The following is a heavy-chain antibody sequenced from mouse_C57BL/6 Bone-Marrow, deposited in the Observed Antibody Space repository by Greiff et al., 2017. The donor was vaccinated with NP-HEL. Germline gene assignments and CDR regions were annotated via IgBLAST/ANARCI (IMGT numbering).Heavy chain of an antibody. D-gene: IGHD2-1*01. CDR1: GFTFTDYY. CDR3: ARYGNYLAWFAY. CDR2: IRNKANGYTT. Sequence: EVQRVESGGGLVQPGGSLSLSCAASGFTFTDYYMSWVRQPPGKALEWLGFIRNKANGYTTEYSASVKGRFTISRDNSQSILYLQMNALRAEDSATYYCARYGNYLAWFAYWGQGTLVTVSA. J-gene: IGHJ3*01. V-gene: IGHV7-3*01.